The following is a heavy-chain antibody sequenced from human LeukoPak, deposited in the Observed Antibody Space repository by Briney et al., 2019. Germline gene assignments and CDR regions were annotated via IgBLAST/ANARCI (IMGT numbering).Heavy chain of an antibody. CDR1: GFTFSSYA. Sequence: GGSLRLSCAASGFTFSSYAMSWVRRAPGKGLEWVSAISGSGGGTYYADSVKGRFTISRDNSKNTLYLQMNSLRAEDTAVYYCAKDRVWHCSGGSCYDYWGQGTLVTVSS. V-gene: IGHV3-23*01. CDR3: AKDRVWHCSGGSCYDY. CDR2: ISGSGGGT. D-gene: IGHD2-15*01. J-gene: IGHJ4*02.